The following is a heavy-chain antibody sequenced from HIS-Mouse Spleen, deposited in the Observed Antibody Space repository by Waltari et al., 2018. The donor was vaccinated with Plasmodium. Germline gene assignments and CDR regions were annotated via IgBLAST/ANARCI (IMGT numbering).Heavy chain of an antibody. Sequence: QVQLVESGGGVVQPGRSLRLSCAACGFTFSSSGMHGVRQAPGTGLEWVAVISYDGSNKYYADSVKGRFTISRDNSKNTLYLQMNSLRAEDTAVYYCAKEVLGYYDFWSRPDYWGQGTLVTVSS. CDR1: GFTFSSSG. D-gene: IGHD3-3*01. CDR3: AKEVLGYYDFWSRPDY. V-gene: IGHV3-30*18. J-gene: IGHJ4*02. CDR2: ISYDGSNK.